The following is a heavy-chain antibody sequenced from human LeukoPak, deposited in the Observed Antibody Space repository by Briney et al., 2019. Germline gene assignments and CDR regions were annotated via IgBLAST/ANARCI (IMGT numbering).Heavy chain of an antibody. V-gene: IGHV3-21*01. Sequence: GSLRLSRAASGFTFSSYSMNWVRQAPGKGLEWVSSISSSSSYIYYADSVKGRFTISRDNAKNSLYLQMTSLRAEDTAVYYCARDGLERVVTATKYYYYYGMDVWGQGTTVTVSS. CDR3: ARDGLERVVTATKYYYYYGMDV. J-gene: IGHJ6*02. CDR2: ISSSSSYI. CDR1: GFTFSSYS. D-gene: IGHD2-21*02.